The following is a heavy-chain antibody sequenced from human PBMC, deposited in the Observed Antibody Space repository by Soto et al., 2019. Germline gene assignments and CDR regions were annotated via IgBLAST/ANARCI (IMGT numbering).Heavy chain of an antibody. Sequence: XATLSLTCTVSGGSISSYDWSWIRQPPGKGLEWIGYIYYSGSTNYNPSLKSRVTISVDTSKNQFSLKLSSVTAADAAVYYCASTRYYYGSGDYYYYYGMDVWGQGTTVTVSS. J-gene: IGHJ6*02. D-gene: IGHD3-10*01. CDR1: GGSISSYD. CDR3: ASTRYYYGSGDYYYYYGMDV. CDR2: IYYSGST. V-gene: IGHV4-59*01.